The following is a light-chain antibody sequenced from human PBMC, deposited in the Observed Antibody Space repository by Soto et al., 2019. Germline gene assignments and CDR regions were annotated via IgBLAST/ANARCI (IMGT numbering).Light chain of an antibody. Sequence: EIVLTQSPATLSLSPGERATLSCRASQSISSHLAWYQQKPGQAPRLLIYDASDRATGIPARFSGSGSGTDFSLTISRLEPEDFAVYCCQRYGSSPLITFGQGTRLEIK. V-gene: IGKV3-20*01. J-gene: IGKJ5*01. CDR3: QRYGSSPLIT. CDR1: QSISSH. CDR2: DAS.